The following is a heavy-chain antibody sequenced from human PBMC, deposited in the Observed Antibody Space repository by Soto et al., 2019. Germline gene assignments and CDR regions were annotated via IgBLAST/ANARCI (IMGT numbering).Heavy chain of an antibody. Sequence: EVQLVESGGGLVQPGGSLRLSCAASGFTFSSYSMNWVRQAPGKGLEWVSSISSSSSYIYYADSVKGRFTISRDNAKNSLYLQMTSLRGEDTAVYYCARDGTRMVGATAYYYYYGMDVWGQGTTVTVSS. CDR1: GFTFSSYS. D-gene: IGHD1-26*01. V-gene: IGHV3-21*01. CDR3: ARDGTRMVGATAYYYYYGMDV. CDR2: ISSSSSYI. J-gene: IGHJ6*02.